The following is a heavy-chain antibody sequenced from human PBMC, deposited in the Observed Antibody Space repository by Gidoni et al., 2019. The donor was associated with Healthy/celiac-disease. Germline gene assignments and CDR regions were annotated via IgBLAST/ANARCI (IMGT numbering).Heavy chain of an antibody. Sequence: EVQLVESGGGLVQPGGSLRLSCAASGFTFSSYSMNWVRQAPGKGLEWVSYISSSSSTIYYADSVKGRFTISRDNAKNSLYLQMNSLRDEDTAVYYCARIPRGYSYGYFDYWGQGTLVTVSS. CDR3: ARIPRGYSYGYFDY. CDR1: GFTFSSYS. CDR2: ISSSSSTI. D-gene: IGHD5-18*01. V-gene: IGHV3-48*02. J-gene: IGHJ4*02.